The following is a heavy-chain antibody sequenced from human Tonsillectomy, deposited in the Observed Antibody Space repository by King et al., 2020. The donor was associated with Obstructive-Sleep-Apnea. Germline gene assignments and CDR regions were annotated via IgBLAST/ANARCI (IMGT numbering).Heavy chain of an antibody. J-gene: IGHJ6*02. CDR1: GYISTSYG. V-gene: IGHV1-18*04. CDR2: ISVYNGIK. Sequence: QLVQSGAEVRKPGASVKVSCKTSGYISTSYGISWVRQAPGQGLEWMGWISVYNGIKKYAQKVQGRVTMTTDRSTSTAYMELRSLRSDDTAVYYCARDCWNLITPGNYYYGMDVWGQGTTVIVSS. D-gene: IGHD1-7*01. CDR3: ARDCWNLITPGNYYYGMDV.